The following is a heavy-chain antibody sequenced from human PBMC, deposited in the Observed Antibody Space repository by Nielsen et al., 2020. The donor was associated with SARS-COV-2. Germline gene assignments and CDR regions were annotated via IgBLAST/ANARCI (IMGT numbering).Heavy chain of an antibody. Sequence: GESLKISCAASGFTFSSYAMSWSRQTPGKGLEWVGFIRSNTFGGTTEYAASVKGRFTISRDDSKSIAYLQMNSLKSEDTAVYHCARFPYCGGDCPGSWFDPWGQGTLVTVSS. CDR3: ARFPYCGGDCPGSWFDP. D-gene: IGHD2-21*02. V-gene: IGHV3-49*03. CDR2: IRSNTFGGTT. J-gene: IGHJ5*02. CDR1: GFTFSSYA.